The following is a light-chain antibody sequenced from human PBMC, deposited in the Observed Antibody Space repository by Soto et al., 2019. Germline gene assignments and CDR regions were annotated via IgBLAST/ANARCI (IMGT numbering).Light chain of an antibody. CDR1: SSDVGGYNY. J-gene: IGLJ2*01. CDR3: SSYTSSSTLV. V-gene: IGLV2-14*03. Sequence: QSVLTQPVSVSGSPGQSITISCTGTSSDVGGYNYVSWYQHHPGKAPKLMIYDVTNRPSGVSDRFSGSKSGNTASLTISGLQAEDEADYHCSSYTSSSTLVFGGGTKLTVL. CDR2: DVT.